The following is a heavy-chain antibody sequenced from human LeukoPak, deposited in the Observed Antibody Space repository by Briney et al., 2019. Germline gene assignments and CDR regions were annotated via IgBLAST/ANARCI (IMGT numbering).Heavy chain of an antibody. Sequence: GGSLRLSCEASRFSFSTYPMGWVRRAPGKGLEWVSGISASGDVTFHADPLKGRFTISRDNSKNTLYLQMDSLRAEDTAKYYCAKSLLTTASGTGRAFDIWGQGTMVTVSS. CDR3: AKSLLTTASGTGRAFDI. J-gene: IGHJ3*02. CDR1: RFSFSTYP. V-gene: IGHV3-23*01. CDR2: ISASGDVT. D-gene: IGHD1-26*01.